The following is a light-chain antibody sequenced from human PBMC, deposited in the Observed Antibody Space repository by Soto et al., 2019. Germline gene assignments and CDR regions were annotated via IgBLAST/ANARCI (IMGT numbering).Light chain of an antibody. CDR2: GAS. J-gene: IGKJ5*01. CDR3: QQYGSSPT. CDR1: QSLSSIY. V-gene: IGKV3-20*01. Sequence: EIVLTQSPGTLSLSPGERATLSCRASQSLSSIYLAWYQQKPGQAPRLLMYGASNRATGIPDRFSGSGSGTDFTLTISRLEPEDFAVYYCQQYGSSPTFGQGTRLEIK.